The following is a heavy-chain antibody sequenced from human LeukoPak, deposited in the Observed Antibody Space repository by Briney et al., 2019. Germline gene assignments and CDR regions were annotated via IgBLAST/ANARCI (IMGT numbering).Heavy chain of an antibody. J-gene: IGHJ2*01. CDR1: GGSISSYY. Sequence: SETLSLTCTVSGGSISSYYWSWIRQPPRKGLEWIGYIYYSGSTNYNPSLKSRVTISVDTSKNQFSLKLSSVTAADTAVYYCARDRNYYGDAMKYLDLWGRGTLVTVSS. CDR2: IYYSGST. CDR3: ARDRNYYGDAMKYLDL. D-gene: IGHD4-17*01. V-gene: IGHV4-59*01.